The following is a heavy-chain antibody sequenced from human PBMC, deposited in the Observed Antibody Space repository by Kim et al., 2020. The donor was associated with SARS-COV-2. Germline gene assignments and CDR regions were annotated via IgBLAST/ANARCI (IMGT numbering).Heavy chain of an antibody. Sequence: GGSLRLSCAASGFTFSSYAMHWVRQAPGKGLEWVSVISYDGSNKYYADSVKGRFTISRDNSKNTLYLQMNSLRAEDMAVYYCVRPSSGSYFSYFDYWGQGTLVTVSS. J-gene: IGHJ4*02. CDR1: GFTFSSYA. CDR3: VRPSSGSYFSYFDY. D-gene: IGHD3-10*01. V-gene: IGHV3-30*04. CDR2: ISYDGSNK.